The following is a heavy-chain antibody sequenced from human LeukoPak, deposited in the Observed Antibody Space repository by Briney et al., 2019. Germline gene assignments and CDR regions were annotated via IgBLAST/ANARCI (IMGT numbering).Heavy chain of an antibody. CDR2: FYAGGST. CDR3: ARGSSGGSRYYLDL. Sequence: SETLSLTCTVSGGSISSYYWSWIRQPAGKGLEWIGRFYAGGSTNYNPSLKSRFTMPVDTSKNQFSLRLSSVTAADTAVFYCARGSSGGSRYYLDLWGRGTLVTVSS. CDR1: GGSISSYY. V-gene: IGHV4-4*07. D-gene: IGHD1-14*01. J-gene: IGHJ2*01.